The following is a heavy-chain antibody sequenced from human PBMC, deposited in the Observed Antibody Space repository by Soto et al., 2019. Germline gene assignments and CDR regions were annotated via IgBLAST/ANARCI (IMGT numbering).Heavy chain of an antibody. Sequence: SETLSLTCTVSGGSISSGDYYWSWIRQPPGKGLEWIGYIYYSGSTYYNPSLKSRVTISADKSISTAYLQWSNLKASDTAMYYCAAPKQLSMGYYYGMDVWGQGTTVTVSS. CDR1: GGSISSGDYY. J-gene: IGHJ6*02. D-gene: IGHD2-2*01. V-gene: IGHV4-30-4*01. CDR3: AAPKQLSMGYYYGMDV. CDR2: IYYSGST.